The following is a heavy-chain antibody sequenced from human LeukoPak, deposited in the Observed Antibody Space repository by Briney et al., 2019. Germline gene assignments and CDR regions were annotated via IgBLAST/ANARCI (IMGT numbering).Heavy chain of an antibody. V-gene: IGHV4-4*02. CDR3: ARGRVSSSTWYSTYYYYFYMDV. CDR1: GGSISSSNW. CDR2: IYHSGST. D-gene: IGHD1-1*01. Sequence: SGTLSLTCAVSGGSISSSNWWSWVRQPPGKGLEWIGEIYHSGSTNYNPSLKSRGTISVDKSKNQVSLKLSSVTAADTAVYYCARGRVSSSTWYSTYYYYFYMDVWGKGTTVTVSS. J-gene: IGHJ6*03.